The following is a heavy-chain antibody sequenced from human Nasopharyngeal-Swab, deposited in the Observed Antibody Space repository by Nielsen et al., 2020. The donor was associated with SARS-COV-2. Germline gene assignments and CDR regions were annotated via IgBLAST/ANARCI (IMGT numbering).Heavy chain of an antibody. D-gene: IGHD1-26*01. CDR1: GGSISSYY. CDR2: FSYTGIT. Sequence: SETLSLTCTVSGGSISSYYWSWLRQSPGKGLEWIGYFSYTGITNYNPSLKSRVTISVDMSKNQFSLKLSSVAAADTAVYYCAREVVGGLVDSWGQGTLVTVSS. J-gene: IGHJ4*02. CDR3: AREVVGGLVDS. V-gene: IGHV4-59*12.